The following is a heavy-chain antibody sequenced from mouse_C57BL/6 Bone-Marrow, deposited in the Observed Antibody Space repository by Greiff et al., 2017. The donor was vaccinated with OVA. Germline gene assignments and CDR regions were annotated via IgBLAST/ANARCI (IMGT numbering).Heavy chain of an antibody. CDR2: IHPNSGST. V-gene: IGHV1-64*01. CDR3: ARWGAQATHNFDY. Sequence: QVQLQQPGAELVKPGASVKLSCKASGYTFTSYWMHWVKQRPGQGLEWIGMIHPNSGSTNYNEKFKSKATLTVDKSSSTAYMQLSSLTSEDSAVYYVARWGAQATHNFDYWGQGTTLTATS. D-gene: IGHD3-2*02. J-gene: IGHJ2*01. CDR1: GYTFTSYW.